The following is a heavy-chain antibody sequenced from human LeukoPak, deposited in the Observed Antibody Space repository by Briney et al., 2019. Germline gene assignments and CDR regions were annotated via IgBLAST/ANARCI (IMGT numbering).Heavy chain of an antibody. V-gene: IGHV3-9*01. J-gene: IGHJ4*02. CDR2: ISWNSGSI. Sequence: GGSLRLSCAASGFTFDDYAMHWVRHAPGKGLEWVSGISWNSGSIVYADSVKGRFTISRDNAKNSLYLQMNSLRAEDTALYYCAXGQLRMAAEFDYWGQGTLVTVSS. D-gene: IGHD2-2*01. CDR3: AXGQLRMAAEFDY. CDR1: GFTFDDYA.